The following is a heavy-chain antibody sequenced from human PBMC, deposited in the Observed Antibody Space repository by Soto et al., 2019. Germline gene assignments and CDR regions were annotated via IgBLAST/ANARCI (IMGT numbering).Heavy chain of an antibody. J-gene: IGHJ4*02. V-gene: IGHV4-39*02. CDR3: AREGGRYCSGGSCQVDY. Sequence: SETLSLTCTVSGGSISSSSYYWGWIRQPPGKGLEWIGSIYYAGNTYYTPSLKSRVTISVDTSKNQFSLKLSSVTAADTAVYYCAREGGRYCSGGSCQVDYWGQGTLVTDS. CDR1: GGSISSSSYY. CDR2: IYYAGNT. D-gene: IGHD2-15*01.